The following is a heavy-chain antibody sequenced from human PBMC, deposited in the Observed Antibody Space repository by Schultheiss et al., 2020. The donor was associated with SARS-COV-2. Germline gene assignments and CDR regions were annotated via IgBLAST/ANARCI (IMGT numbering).Heavy chain of an antibody. D-gene: IGHD6-19*01. Sequence: SQTLSLTCAVYGGSFSGYYWSWIRQPPGKGLEWIAYIYYSGSTNYNPSLRSRVTISVDTSKNQLSLKLTSVTAADTAVYYCAGTGQWLAFDYWGQGTLVTVSS. J-gene: IGHJ4*02. CDR2: IYYSGST. V-gene: IGHV4-59*01. CDR3: AGTGQWLAFDY. CDR1: GGSFSGYY.